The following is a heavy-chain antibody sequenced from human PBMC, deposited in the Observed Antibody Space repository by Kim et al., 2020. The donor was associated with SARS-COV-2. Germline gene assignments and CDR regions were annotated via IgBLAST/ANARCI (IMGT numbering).Heavy chain of an antibody. V-gene: IGHV3-30*07. CDR3: ARYKEVLLWFGAPMDD. Sequence: SAKGRCTISRDNSKNTLYLQMNSLRAEDTAVYYCARYKEVLLWFGAPMDDWGQGTTVTVSS. D-gene: IGHD3-10*01. J-gene: IGHJ6*02.